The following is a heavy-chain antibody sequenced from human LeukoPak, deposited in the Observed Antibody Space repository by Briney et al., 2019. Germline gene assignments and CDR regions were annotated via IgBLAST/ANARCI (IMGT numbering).Heavy chain of an antibody. CDR3: ARAWDSSGFDY. D-gene: IGHD3-22*01. CDR2: IYHSGST. Sequence: SETLSLTCTVSGYSISSGYYWGWIRQPPGKGLEWIGSIYHSGSTYYSPSLKSRVTISVDTSKNQFSLKLSSVTAADTAVYYCARAWDSSGFDYRGQGTLVTVSS. V-gene: IGHV4-38-2*02. CDR1: GYSISSGYY. J-gene: IGHJ4*02.